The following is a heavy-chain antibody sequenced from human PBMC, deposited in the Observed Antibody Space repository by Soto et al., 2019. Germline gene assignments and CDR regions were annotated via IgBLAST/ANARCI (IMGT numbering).Heavy chain of an antibody. CDR2: INHGGST. CDR3: ARDPYYYGSGFDS. J-gene: IGHJ4*02. V-gene: IGHV4-34*01. Sequence: SETLSLTCGVYGGSFSPYFWGWIRQPPGKGLEWIGEINHGGSTNYNPSLKSRVTISVDTSKNQLSLKLTSVTAADTAVYYCARDPYYYGSGFDSWGQGTLVTVSS. CDR1: GGSFSPYF. D-gene: IGHD3-10*01.